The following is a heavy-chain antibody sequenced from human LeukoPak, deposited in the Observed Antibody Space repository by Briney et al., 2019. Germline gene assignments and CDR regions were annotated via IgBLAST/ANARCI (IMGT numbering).Heavy chain of an antibody. D-gene: IGHD6-19*01. CDR1: GYTFTSYD. CDR2: MNPNSGNT. CDR3: AREQQWLVNWFDP. J-gene: IGHJ5*02. Sequence: ASVKVSCKASGYTFTSYDINWVRQATGQGLEWMGWMNPNSGNTGYAQKFQGRVTMTRSTSISTAYMELSSLRSEDTAVYYCAREQQWLVNWFDPWGQGTLVTVSS. V-gene: IGHV1-8*01.